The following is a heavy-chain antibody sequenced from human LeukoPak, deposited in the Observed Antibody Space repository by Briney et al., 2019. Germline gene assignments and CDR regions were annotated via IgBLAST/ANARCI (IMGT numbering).Heavy chain of an antibody. J-gene: IGHJ6*02. D-gene: IGHD2-15*01. V-gene: IGHV4-4*07. CDR1: GVSISSYY. Sequence: SETLSLTCTVSGVSISSYYWSWIRQPAGKGLEWIGRIYTSGSTNYNPSLKSRVTMSVDTSKNQFSLKLSSVTAADTAVYYCARAGYCSGGSCYGMDVWGQGTTVTVSS. CDR2: IYTSGST. CDR3: ARAGYCSGGSCYGMDV.